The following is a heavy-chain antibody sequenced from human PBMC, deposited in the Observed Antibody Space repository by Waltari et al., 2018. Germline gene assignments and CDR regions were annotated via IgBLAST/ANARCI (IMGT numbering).Heavy chain of an antibody. CDR2: IYPGDSDT. D-gene: IGHD5-12*01. V-gene: IGHV5-51*03. J-gene: IGHJ3*02. Sequence: EVQLVPSGAEVKKPGESLKISCKGSGYSFTSYWIGWVRQMPGKGLEWMGFIYPGDSDTRYSPSFQGQVTISADKSISTAYLQWSSLKASDTAMYYCASPLVAAEDAFDIWGQGTMVTVSS. CDR1: GYSFTSYW. CDR3: ASPLVAAEDAFDI.